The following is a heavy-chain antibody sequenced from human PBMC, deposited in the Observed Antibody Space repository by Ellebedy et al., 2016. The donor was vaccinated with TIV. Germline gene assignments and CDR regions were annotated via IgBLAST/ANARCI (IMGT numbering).Heavy chain of an antibody. Sequence: GESLKISCAASGFTFSDPYMDWVRQAPGKGLEWVGRIKNRANSYATDYAASVKGRFIISRDDSKNSLYLQMNSLKTEDTAVYYCVRDSRTSCYDWGQGTLVTVSS. V-gene: IGHV3-72*01. CDR3: VRDSRTSCYD. CDR2: IKNRANSYAT. CDR1: GFTFSDPY. D-gene: IGHD2-2*01. J-gene: IGHJ4*02.